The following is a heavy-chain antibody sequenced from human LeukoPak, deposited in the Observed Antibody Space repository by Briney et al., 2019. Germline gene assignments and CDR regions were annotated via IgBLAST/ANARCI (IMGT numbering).Heavy chain of an antibody. V-gene: IGHV3-7*05. D-gene: IGHD2/OR15-2a*01. CDR2: INQVGSEQ. Sequence: GGSLRLSCSASGFTFSSYWMIWVRQAPGKGLEWVANINQVGSEQYYADSVKGRFTISRDSAKNSLYLQVNSLRAEDTAVYYCASTTISPVGGMDVWGQGTTVTVSS. J-gene: IGHJ6*02. CDR3: ASTTISPVGGMDV. CDR1: GFTFSSYW.